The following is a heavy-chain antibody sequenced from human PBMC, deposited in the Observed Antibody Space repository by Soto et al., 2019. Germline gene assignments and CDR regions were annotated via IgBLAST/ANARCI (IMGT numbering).Heavy chain of an antibody. V-gene: IGHV4-30-2*01. D-gene: IGHD3-10*01. CDR2: IYHSGST. Sequence: PSETLSLTCAVSGGPISSGGYSWSWIRQPPGKGLEWIGYIYHSGSTYYNPSLKSRVTISVDRSKNQFSLKLSSVTAADTAVYYCARGGPRGGMDVWGQGTTVTVSS. CDR3: ARGGPRGGMDV. CDR1: GGPISSGGYS. J-gene: IGHJ6*02.